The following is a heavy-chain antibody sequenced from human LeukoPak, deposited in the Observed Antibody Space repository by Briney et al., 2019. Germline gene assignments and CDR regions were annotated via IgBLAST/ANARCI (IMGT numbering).Heavy chain of an antibody. CDR1: GGSISNYY. J-gene: IGHJ6*02. CDR2: IYYSGST. V-gene: IGHV4-59*01. CDR3: ARDQMLGISSTSHYYYGMDV. D-gene: IGHD2-2*01. Sequence: PSETLSLTCTVSGGSISNYYWSWIRQPPGKGLEWIGYIYYSGSTNYNPSLKSRVTISVDTSKNQFSLKLSSVTAADTAVYYCARDQMLGISSTSHYYYGMDVWGQGTTVTVSS.